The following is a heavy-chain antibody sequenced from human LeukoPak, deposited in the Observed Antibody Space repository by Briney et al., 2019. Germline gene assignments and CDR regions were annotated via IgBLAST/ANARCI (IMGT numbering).Heavy chain of an antibody. D-gene: IGHD4-17*01. CDR2: IYTSGST. Sequence: KPSETLSLTCTVSGGSIGSYYWSWIRQPAGKGLEWIGRIYTSGSTNYNPSLKSRVTMSVDTSKNQFSLKLSSVTAAGTAVYYCARDSTHTTTYFDYWGQGALVTVSS. CDR1: GGSIGSYY. V-gene: IGHV4-4*07. J-gene: IGHJ4*02. CDR3: ARDSTHTTTYFDY.